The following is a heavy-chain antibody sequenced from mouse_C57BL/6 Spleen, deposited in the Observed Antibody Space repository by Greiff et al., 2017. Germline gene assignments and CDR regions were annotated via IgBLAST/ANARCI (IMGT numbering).Heavy chain of an antibody. V-gene: IGHV14-4*01. CDR1: GFNIKDDY. CDR2: IDPENGDT. D-gene: IGHD2-1*01. CDR3: TTNGNYGGAMDY. J-gene: IGHJ4*01. Sequence: EVKLQESGAELVRPGASVKLSCTASGFNIKDDYMHWVKQRPEQGLEWIGWIDPENGDTEYASKFQGKATITADTSSNTAYLQLSSLTSEDTAVYYCTTNGNYGGAMDYWGQGTSVTVSS.